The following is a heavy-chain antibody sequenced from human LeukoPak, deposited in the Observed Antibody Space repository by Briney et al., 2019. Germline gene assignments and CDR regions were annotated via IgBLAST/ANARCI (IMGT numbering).Heavy chain of an antibody. CDR3: ARERRRWLQSVDY. CDR2: MDPNSGNA. J-gene: IGHJ4*02. V-gene: IGHV1-8*01. D-gene: IGHD5-24*01. Sequence: GASVKVSCKASGYTFTNYDINWVRQATGHGLEWMGWMDPNSGNAGYAQKFLGRLTLTRNTSIETAYMELSRLRSDDTAVYYCARERRRWLQSVDYWGQGTLVTVSS. CDR1: GYTFTNYD.